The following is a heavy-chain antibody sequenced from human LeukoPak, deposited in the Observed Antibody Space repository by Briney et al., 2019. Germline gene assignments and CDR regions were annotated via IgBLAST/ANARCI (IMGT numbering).Heavy chain of an antibody. D-gene: IGHD4-17*01. CDR1: GGSFSGYY. CDR3: ARGTQRTVTTPKPFVY. CDR2: INHSGST. J-gene: IGHJ4*02. V-gene: IGHV4-34*01. Sequence: SGTLSLTCAVYGGSFSGYYWSWIRQPPGKGLEWIGEINHSGSTNYNPSLKSRVTISVDTSKNQFSLKLSSVTAADTAVYYCARGTQRTVTTPKPFVYWGQGTLVTVSS.